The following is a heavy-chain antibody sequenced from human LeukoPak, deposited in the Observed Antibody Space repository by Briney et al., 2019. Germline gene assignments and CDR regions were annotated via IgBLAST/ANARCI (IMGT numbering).Heavy chain of an antibody. Sequence: GRSLRLSCAASGFTFSSYAMHWVREAPGKGLEWVAVISYDGSNKYYADSVKGRFTISRDNSKNTLYVQMNSLRAEDTAVYYCARDEGYCSGGSCYFQYYFDYWGQGTLVTVSS. CDR1: GFTFSSYA. CDR3: ARDEGYCSGGSCYFQYYFDY. D-gene: IGHD2-15*01. J-gene: IGHJ4*02. V-gene: IGHV3-30*04. CDR2: ISYDGSNK.